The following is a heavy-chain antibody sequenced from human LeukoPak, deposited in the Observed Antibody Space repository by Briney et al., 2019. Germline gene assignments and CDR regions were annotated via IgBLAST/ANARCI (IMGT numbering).Heavy chain of an antibody. D-gene: IGHD2-2*01. CDR1: GYTFTSYG. J-gene: IGHJ6*02. Sequence: SAKAPCKASGYTFTSYGISWVRQAPGQGPEWMGWINAYSGNTNYAHKLQGRVTMTTHTSTSTAYMELRSLRSDDTAVYYCARDRGDIVVVPAAMRDYYYGMDVWGQGTTVTVSS. V-gene: IGHV1-18*01. CDR2: INAYSGNT. CDR3: ARDRGDIVVVPAAMRDYYYGMDV.